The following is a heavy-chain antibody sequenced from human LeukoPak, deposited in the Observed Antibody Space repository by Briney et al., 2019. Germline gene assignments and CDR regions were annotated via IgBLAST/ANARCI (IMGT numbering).Heavy chain of an antibody. CDR3: AKDLERHIVVVTASAVDY. V-gene: IGHV3-33*06. J-gene: IGHJ4*02. D-gene: IGHD2-21*02. CDR1: GFTFSTYG. CDR2: IWYDGSNK. Sequence: PGRSLRLSCEASGFTFSTYGMHWVRQAPGKGLEWVAVIWYDGSNKNYADSVKGRFTISRDNSKNTLYLQMNSLRAEDTAVYYCAKDLERHIVVVTASAVDYWGQGTLVTVSS.